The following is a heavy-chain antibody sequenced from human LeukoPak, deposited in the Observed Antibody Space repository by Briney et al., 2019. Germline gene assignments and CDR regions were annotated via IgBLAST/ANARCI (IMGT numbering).Heavy chain of an antibody. V-gene: IGHV1-18*01. D-gene: IGHD3-22*01. CDR3: ARDVRDYYDSSGYYNAWNY. CDR1: GYTFTSYG. Sequence: ASVKASCKASGYTFTSYGISWVRQAPGQGLEWMGWISAYNGNTNYAQKLQGRVTMTTDTSTSTAYMELRSLRSDDTAVYYCARDVRDYYDSSGYYNAWNYWGQGTLVTVSS. J-gene: IGHJ4*02. CDR2: ISAYNGNT.